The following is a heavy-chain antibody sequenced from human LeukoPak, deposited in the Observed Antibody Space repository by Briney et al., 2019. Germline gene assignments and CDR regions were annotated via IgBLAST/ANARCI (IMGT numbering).Heavy chain of an antibody. CDR3: ARDGYSAHDGL. CDR1: GGSFSGYY. CDR2: VNHSGST. V-gene: IGHV4-34*01. D-gene: IGHD5-12*01. Sequence: PSETLSLTCAVYGGSFSGYYWSWIRQPPGKGLEWIGEVNHSGSTNYNPSLKSRVTISVDTSKNQFSLKLSSVTAADTAVYYCARDGYSAHDGLWGQGTLVTVSS. J-gene: IGHJ4*02.